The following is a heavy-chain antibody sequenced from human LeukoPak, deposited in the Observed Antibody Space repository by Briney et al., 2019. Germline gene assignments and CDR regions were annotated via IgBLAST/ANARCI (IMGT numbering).Heavy chain of an antibody. CDR2: INPNGGGT. CDR1: GYTFTGYY. CDR3: ARTIVSLSIGDY. D-gene: IGHD2-15*01. J-gene: IGHJ4*02. Sequence: ASVKVSCKASGYTFTGYYMHWVRQAPGQGLEWMGWINPNGGGTNYAQKFQGRVTMTGDTSISTAYMELSRLRSDDTAVYYCARTIVSLSIGDYWGQGTLVTVSS. V-gene: IGHV1-2*02.